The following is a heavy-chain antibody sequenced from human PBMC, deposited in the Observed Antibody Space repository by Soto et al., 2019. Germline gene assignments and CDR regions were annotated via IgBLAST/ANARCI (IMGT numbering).Heavy chain of an antibody. CDR1: GFTFSSYG. D-gene: IGHD1-26*01. V-gene: IGHV3-30*18. CDR2: ISYDGSNK. CDR3: AKDVVVGPTNEVEDYYCYYGMHV. Sequence: QVQLVESGGGVVQPGRSLRLSCAASGFTFSSYGMHWVRQAPGKGLEWVAVISYDGSNKYYADSVKGRFTIARDNSKNPLYLQMNSLRAEDTAVYYCAKDVVVGPTNEVEDYYCYYGMHVW. J-gene: IGHJ6*01.